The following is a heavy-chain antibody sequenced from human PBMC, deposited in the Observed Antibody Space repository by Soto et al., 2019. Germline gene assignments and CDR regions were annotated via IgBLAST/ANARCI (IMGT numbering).Heavy chain of an antibody. D-gene: IGHD3-10*01. CDR2: ISGSGGST. Sequence: PGGSLRLSCAASGFTFSNYAMNWVRQAPGNGLKWVSAISGSGGSTFYADSVKGRFTISRDNSMNTLYLQMNSLRTEDTAVYYCAHPRGFGVFDAYDIWGQGTMVTVSS. J-gene: IGHJ3*02. CDR1: GFTFSNYA. V-gene: IGHV3-23*01. CDR3: AHPRGFGVFDAYDI.